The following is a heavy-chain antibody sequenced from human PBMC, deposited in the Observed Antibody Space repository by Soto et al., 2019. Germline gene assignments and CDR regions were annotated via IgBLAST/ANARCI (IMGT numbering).Heavy chain of an antibody. CDR1: GFTFSSYS. V-gene: IGHV3-48*02. CDR3: ASTGTPPNYCYYYGMDV. D-gene: IGHD4-17*01. Sequence: EVQLVESGGGLVQPGGSLRLSCAASGFTFSSYSMNWVRQAPGKGLEWVSYISSSSSTIYYADSVKGRFTISRDNAKNSLYLQRNSLRDEDTAVYYCASTGTPPNYCYYYGMDVWGQGTTVTVSS. J-gene: IGHJ6*02. CDR2: ISSSSSTI.